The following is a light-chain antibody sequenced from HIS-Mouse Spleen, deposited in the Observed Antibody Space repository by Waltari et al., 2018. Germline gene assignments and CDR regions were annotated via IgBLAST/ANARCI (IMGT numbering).Light chain of an antibody. CDR2: EDS. J-gene: IGLJ2*01. Sequence: SYELTQPPSVSVSPGQTARITCSGDALPKKYAYWYQQKSGQAPVLVTYEDSKRPSGIPERFSVSRSGTMATLTSGGAQVEHEADYYCDSTDSSGNHRIFGGGTKLTVL. CDR1: ALPKKY. V-gene: IGLV3-10*01. CDR3: DSTDSSGNHRI.